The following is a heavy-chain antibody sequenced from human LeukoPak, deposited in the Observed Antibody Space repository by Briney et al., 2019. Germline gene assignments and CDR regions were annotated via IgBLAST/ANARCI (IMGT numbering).Heavy chain of an antibody. CDR3: ARRRRYFGYYYMDV. CDR2: INHSGST. CDR1: GGSFSGYY. D-gene: IGHD3-9*01. J-gene: IGHJ6*03. Sequence: SETLSLTCAVYGGSFSGYYWSWIRQPPGKGLEWIGEINHSGSTNYNPSLKSRVTISVDTSKNQFSLKLSSVTAADTAVYYCARRRRYFGYYYMDVWGKGTTVTVSS. V-gene: IGHV4-34*01.